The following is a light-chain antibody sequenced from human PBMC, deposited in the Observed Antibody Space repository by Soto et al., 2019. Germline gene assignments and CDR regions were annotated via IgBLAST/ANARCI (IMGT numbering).Light chain of an antibody. V-gene: IGLV2-23*01. CDR2: EGN. CDR1: SSDVGSYNL. Sequence: QSALTKPASVSGSPGQSITISCTGTSSDVGSYNLVSWYQQHPGKAPKLMIYEGNKRPSGVSNRFSGPKSANTASLTISGLQTEDEADYYCCSYAGTNTLVFGTGTKVTVL. J-gene: IGLJ1*01. CDR3: CSYAGTNTLV.